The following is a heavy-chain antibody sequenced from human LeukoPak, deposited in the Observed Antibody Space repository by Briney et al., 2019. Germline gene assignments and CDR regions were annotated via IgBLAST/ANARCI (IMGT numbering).Heavy chain of an antibody. J-gene: IGHJ4*02. CDR3: ASGVRKVLKFIDF. CDR1: GFTFSSYS. Sequence: GGSLRLSCEASGFTFSSYSIVWIRQPPGKGLEWVASISSTSLYPYYADSVQGRFIVSRDNANNSAYLQMHSLRADDTAVYFCASGVRKVLKFIDFWGPGTMVAVSS. V-gene: IGHV3-21*01. CDR2: ISSTSLYP. D-gene: IGHD3-10*01.